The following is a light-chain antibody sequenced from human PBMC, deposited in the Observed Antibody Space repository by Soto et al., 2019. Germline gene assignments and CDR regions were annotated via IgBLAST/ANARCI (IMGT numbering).Light chain of an antibody. CDR3: AAWDDSLNGGYV. Sequence: QAVVTQPPSASGTPGQRVTMSCSGSSSNIGSNTVNWYQHLPGTAPKLLIYSNDQRPSGVPDRFSGSKSGTSASLAISGLQSEDEADYYCAAWDDSLNGGYVFGTGTKLTVL. V-gene: IGLV1-44*01. CDR2: SND. CDR1: SSNIGSNT. J-gene: IGLJ1*01.